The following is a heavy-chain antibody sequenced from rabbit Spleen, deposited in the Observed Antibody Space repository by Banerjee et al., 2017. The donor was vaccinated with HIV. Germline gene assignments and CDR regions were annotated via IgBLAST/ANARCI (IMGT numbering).Heavy chain of an antibody. V-gene: IGHV1S45*01. J-gene: IGHJ4*01. CDR3: ARDRDGDTPYNSYYFDL. CDR2: IYVGSGGGT. CDR1: GFSFSYSYW. Sequence: EESGGDLVKPEGSLTLTCAASGFSFSYSYWICWVRQAPGKGLEWIACIYVGSGGGTKYASWAKGRFTFSKSSSTTVTLQMTSLTAADTATYFCARDRDGDTPYNSYYFDLWGPGTLVTVS. D-gene: IGHD2-1*01.